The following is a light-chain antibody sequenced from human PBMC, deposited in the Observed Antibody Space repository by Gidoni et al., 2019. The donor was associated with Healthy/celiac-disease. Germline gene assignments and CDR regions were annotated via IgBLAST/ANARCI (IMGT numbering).Light chain of an antibody. CDR2: GKN. J-gene: IGLJ2*01. Sequence: SSELTQDPAVSVTLGQTVRITCQGDILRSYYASWYQQKPGQAPVLVIYGKNNRPSGIPGRFSGSSSGNTASLTITGAQAEDEADYYCNSRDSSGNHLRVFGGGTKLTVL. V-gene: IGLV3-19*01. CDR1: ILRSYY. CDR3: NSRDSSGNHLRV.